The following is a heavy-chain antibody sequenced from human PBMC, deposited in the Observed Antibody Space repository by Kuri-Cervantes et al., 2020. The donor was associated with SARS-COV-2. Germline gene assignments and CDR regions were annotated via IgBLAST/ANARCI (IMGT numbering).Heavy chain of an antibody. CDR2: IDWDDDK. CDR3: ARIQATTVIADY. V-gene: IGHV2-70*11. CDR1: GFSLTTSGMC. J-gene: IGHJ4*02. Sequence: SGPTLVKPTQTLTLTCTFSGFSLTTSGMCVAWIRQPPGKALEWLARIDWDDDKYYKTSLSTRLSISKDTSKDQVVLTMTNMGPVDTATYYCARIQATTVIADYWGQGTLVTVSS. D-gene: IGHD4-11*01.